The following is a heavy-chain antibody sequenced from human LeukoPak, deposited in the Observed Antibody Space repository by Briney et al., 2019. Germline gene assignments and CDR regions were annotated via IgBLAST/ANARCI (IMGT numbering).Heavy chain of an antibody. J-gene: IGHJ5*02. CDR3: AREYYYDSSGYINWFDP. V-gene: IGHV3-74*01. D-gene: IGHD3-22*01. CDR2: INSDGSST. CDR1: GFTFSSYW. Sequence: GGSLRLSCAASGFTFSSYWMHWVRQAPGKGLVWVSRINSDGSSTSYADSVKGRFTISRDNAKNTLYLQMNSLRAEDTAVYYCAREYYYDSSGYINWFDPWGQGTLVTVSS.